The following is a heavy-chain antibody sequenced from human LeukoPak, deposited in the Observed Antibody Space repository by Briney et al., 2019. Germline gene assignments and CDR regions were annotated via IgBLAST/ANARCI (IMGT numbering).Heavy chain of an antibody. CDR1: GFTFSSYV. CDR3: AKGPAKGSPYYFDY. Sequence: GGSLRLSCAASGFTFSSYVMSWVRQAPGKGLEWVSGISGGGANTYYADSVKGRFTISRDNSKNTLYLQMNGLRAEDTAMYYCAKGPAKGSPYYFDYWGQGTLVTVSS. CDR2: ISGGGANT. D-gene: IGHD4/OR15-4a*01. J-gene: IGHJ4*02. V-gene: IGHV3-23*01.